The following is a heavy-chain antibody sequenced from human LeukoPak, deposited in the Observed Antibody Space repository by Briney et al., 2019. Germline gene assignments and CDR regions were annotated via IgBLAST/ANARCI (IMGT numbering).Heavy chain of an antibody. Sequence: GGSLRLSCAASGFAFSGYAMSWVRQAPGKRLEWVSALTHIGGNTYYTDSVRGRFTVSRDNSKNTLYLQMNSLRAEDTAIYYCAKKTGHSSGWYWDYWGLGTLVTVSS. D-gene: IGHD6-19*01. CDR1: GFAFSGYA. CDR2: LTHIGGNT. CDR3: AKKTGHSSGWYWDY. V-gene: IGHV3-23*01. J-gene: IGHJ4*02.